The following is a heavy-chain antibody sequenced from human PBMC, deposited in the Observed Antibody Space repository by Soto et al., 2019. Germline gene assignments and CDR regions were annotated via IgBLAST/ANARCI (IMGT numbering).Heavy chain of an antibody. V-gene: IGHV3-23*01. D-gene: IGHD6-25*01. Sequence: VGSLRLSCAASGFTFSRYAMYWVRQAPGKGLEWVSAITGAGDKTFYADPVKGRFTISRDNSENTLYLQMNSLRAEDTAVYYCAKATSAAAFGYYGMDVWGQGTTVTVSS. J-gene: IGHJ6*02. CDR1: GFTFSRYA. CDR2: ITGAGDKT. CDR3: AKATSAAAFGYYGMDV.